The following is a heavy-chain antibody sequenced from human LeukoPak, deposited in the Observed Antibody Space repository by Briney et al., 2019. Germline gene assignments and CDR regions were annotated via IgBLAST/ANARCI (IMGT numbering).Heavy chain of an antibody. CDR2: IDSNTGGT. Sequence: ASVKGSCKASGYTFTGYYIHWVRQAPGQGLEWMGWIDSNTGGTNYAQKFQGRVAMTRDTSISTAYMELSGLTSDDPAVYYCARDANAAFDPWGQGTLVTVSS. V-gene: IGHV1-2*02. CDR3: ARDANAAFDP. CDR1: GYTFTGYY. J-gene: IGHJ5*02. D-gene: IGHD2-8*01.